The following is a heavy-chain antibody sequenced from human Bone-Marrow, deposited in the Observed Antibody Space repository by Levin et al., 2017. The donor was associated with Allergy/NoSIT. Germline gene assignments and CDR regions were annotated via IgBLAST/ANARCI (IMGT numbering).Heavy chain of an antibody. D-gene: IGHD3-3*01. Sequence: GGSLRLSCVASGFTFKNYAMHWVRQAPGKGLEWVTVISYDGRNKHYADSVKGRFTISRDNSKNTLYLQMNSLRAEDTAVYYCAREISYYNLWSAFIYWGQGTLVTVSS. CDR3: AREISYYNLWSAFIY. V-gene: IGHV3-30*04. J-gene: IGHJ4*02. CDR2: ISYDGRNK. CDR1: GFTFKNYA.